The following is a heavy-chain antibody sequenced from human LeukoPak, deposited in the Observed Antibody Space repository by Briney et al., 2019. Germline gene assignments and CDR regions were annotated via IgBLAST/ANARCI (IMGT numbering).Heavy chain of an antibody. CDR1: GFTFSSYG. D-gene: IGHD1-26*01. Sequence: GGSLRLSCAASGFTFSSYGMHWVRQAPGKGLEWVAVISYDGSNKYYADSVKGRFTISRDNSKNTLYLQMNSLRAEDTAVYYCARVYRGSYGDYYYGMDVWGQGTTVTVSS. CDR3: ARVYRGSYGDYYYGMDV. J-gene: IGHJ6*02. V-gene: IGHV3-30*03. CDR2: ISYDGSNK.